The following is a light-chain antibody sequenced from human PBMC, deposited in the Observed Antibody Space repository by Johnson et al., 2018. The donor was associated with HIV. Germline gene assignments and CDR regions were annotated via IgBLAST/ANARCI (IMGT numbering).Light chain of an antibody. CDR3: GVWDASLTPRYV. CDR1: SSNIENYF. V-gene: IGLV1-51*02. J-gene: IGLJ1*01. CDR2: EDN. Sequence: QSVLTQPPSVSAAPGQRVNISCSGHSSNIENYFVSWYQQLPGAAPRLLIYEDNKRPSGIPARFSGSKSGATASLGISGLQTGDEADYYCGVWDASLTPRYVFGTGTTIAVL.